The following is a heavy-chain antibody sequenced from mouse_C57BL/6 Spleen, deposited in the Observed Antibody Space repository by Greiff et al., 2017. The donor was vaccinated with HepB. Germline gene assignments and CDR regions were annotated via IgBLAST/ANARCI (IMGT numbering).Heavy chain of an antibody. Sequence: EVKLQESGGGLVKPGGSLKLSCAASGFTFSSYTMSWVRQTPEKRLEWVATISGGGGNTYYPDSVKGRFTISRDNAKNTLYLQMSSLRSEDTALYYCASSSNWFDYWGQGTLVTVSA. J-gene: IGHJ3*01. CDR3: ASSSNWFDY. D-gene: IGHD2-10*02. V-gene: IGHV5-9*01. CDR1: GFTFSSYT. CDR2: ISGGGGNT.